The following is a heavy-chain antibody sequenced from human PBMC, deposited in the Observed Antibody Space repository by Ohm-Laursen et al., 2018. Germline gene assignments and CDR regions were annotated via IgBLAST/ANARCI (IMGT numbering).Heavy chain of an antibody. CDR1: GFTFSSYG. CDR3: AKDLRYYDSSGGA. V-gene: IGHV3-30*18. J-gene: IGHJ5*02. CDR2: ISYDGSNK. Sequence: SLRLSCAAPGFTFSSYGMHWVRQAPGKGLEWVAVISYDGSNKYYADSVKGRFTISGDNSKNTLYLQMNSLRAEDTAVYYCAKDLRYYDSSGGAWGQGTLVTVSS. D-gene: IGHD3-22*01.